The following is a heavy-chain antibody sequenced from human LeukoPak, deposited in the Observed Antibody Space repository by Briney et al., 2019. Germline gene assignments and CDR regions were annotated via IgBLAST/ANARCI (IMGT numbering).Heavy chain of an antibody. D-gene: IGHD3-3*01. CDR1: GYSISSGYY. CDR3: ARGHSRENYDFWSGFPYNWFDP. J-gene: IGHJ5*02. CDR2: IYHSGST. V-gene: IGHV4-38-2*02. Sequence: SETLSLTCTVSGYSISSGYYWGWIRQPPGKGLEWIGSIYHSGSTYYNPSLKSRVTISVDTSKNQFSLKLSSVTAADTAVYYCARGHSRENYDFWSGFPYNWFDPWGQGTLVTVSS.